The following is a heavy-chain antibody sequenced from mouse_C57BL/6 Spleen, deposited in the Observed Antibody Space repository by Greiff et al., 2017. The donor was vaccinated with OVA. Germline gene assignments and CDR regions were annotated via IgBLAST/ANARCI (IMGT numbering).Heavy chain of an antibody. Sequence: QVQLQQSGPELVKPGASVKISCKASGYAFSSSWMNWVKQRPGKGLEWIGRIYPGDGDTNYNGKFKGKATLTADKSSSTAYMQLSSLTSEDSAVDFGARTAYYSNYDYAMDYWGQGPSVTVSS. D-gene: IGHD2-5*01. CDR2: IYPGDGDT. J-gene: IGHJ4*01. CDR1: GYAFSSSW. V-gene: IGHV1-82*01. CDR3: ARTAYYSNYDYAMDY.